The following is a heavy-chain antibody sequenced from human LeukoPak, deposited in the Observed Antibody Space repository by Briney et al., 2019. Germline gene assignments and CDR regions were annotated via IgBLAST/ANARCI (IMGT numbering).Heavy chain of an antibody. CDR3: ARAAVGLSTRPFDY. CDR2: ILSISSAI. Sequence: PGGSLRLSCAASGLTFSTYSMNWVRQAPGKGLGWISYILSISSAIYYADSVRGRFTISRDNARNSLYLQMNSLRAEDTAVYYCARAAVGLSTRPFDYWGQGTLVTVSS. J-gene: IGHJ4*02. CDR1: GLTFSTYS. V-gene: IGHV3-48*01. D-gene: IGHD2-2*01.